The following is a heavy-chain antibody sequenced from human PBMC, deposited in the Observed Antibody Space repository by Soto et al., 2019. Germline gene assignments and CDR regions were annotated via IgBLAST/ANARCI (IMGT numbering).Heavy chain of an antibody. CDR1: EDSVSSNSGA. CDR3: VRQYRDSQYYSGLDV. Sequence: SQTLSLTCAISEDSVSSNSGAWNWIRQSPSRGLEWLGRTYYRSHWYNDFAVSVKSRVTIDPDTSKNQFSLQLNSVTPEDTAVYYCVRQYRDSQYYSGLDVWGQGTTVTVSS. CDR2: TYYRSHWYN. V-gene: IGHV6-1*01. D-gene: IGHD6-6*01. J-gene: IGHJ6*02.